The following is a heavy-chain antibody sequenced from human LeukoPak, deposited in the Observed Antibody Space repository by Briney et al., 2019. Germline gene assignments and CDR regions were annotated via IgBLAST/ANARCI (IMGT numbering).Heavy chain of an antibody. J-gene: IGHJ1*01. CDR2: IYYSGST. D-gene: IGHD3-22*01. V-gene: IGHV4-59*01. CDR1: GGSISSYY. Sequence: SETLSLTCTVSGGSISSYYWSWIRQPPGKGLEWIGYIYYSGSTSYNPSLKSRVTISVDTSKNQFSLKLSSVTAADTAVYYCARTYYYDSSSSAAEYFQHWGQGTLVTVSS. CDR3: ARTYYYDSSSSAAEYFQH.